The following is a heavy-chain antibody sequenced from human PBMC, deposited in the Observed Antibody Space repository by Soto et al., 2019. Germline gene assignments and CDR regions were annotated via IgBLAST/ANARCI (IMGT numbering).Heavy chain of an antibody. D-gene: IGHD2-15*01. V-gene: IGHV3-30*18. Sequence: GGSLRLSCAASGFTFSSYGMHWVRQAPSKGLEWVAVISYDGSNKYYADSVKGRFTISRDNSKNTLYLKMNSLRGEDTAVYYCAKDLRICSGGSCYYDDYGIDVGGEGTTIAVSA. CDR1: GFTFSSYG. J-gene: IGHJ6*04. CDR2: ISYDGSNK. CDR3: AKDLRICSGGSCYYDDYGIDV.